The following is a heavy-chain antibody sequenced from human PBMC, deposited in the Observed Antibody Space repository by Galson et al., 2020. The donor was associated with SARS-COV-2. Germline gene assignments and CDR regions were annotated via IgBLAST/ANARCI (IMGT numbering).Heavy chain of an antibody. Sequence: ASETLSLTCTVSGGSISSSSYYWGWIRPPPGKGLEWIGSIYYSGSTYYNPSLKSRVTISVDTSKNQFSLKLSSVTAADTAVYYCARKPVLRYFDWLYPGGGMDVWGQGTTVTVSS. CDR2: IYYSGST. V-gene: IGHV4-39*01. CDR3: ARKPVLRYFDWLYPGGGMDV. D-gene: IGHD3-9*01. CDR1: GGSISSSSYY. J-gene: IGHJ6*02.